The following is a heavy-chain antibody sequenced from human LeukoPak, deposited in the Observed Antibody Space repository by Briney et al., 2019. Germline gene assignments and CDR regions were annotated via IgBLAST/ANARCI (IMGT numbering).Heavy chain of an antibody. V-gene: IGHV4-39*01. CDR2: IYYSGST. CDR3: ARPLWFGELFHDAFDI. Sequence: SETLSLTCTVSGGYISSSSYYWGWLGQPPGKGLEWIGSIYYSGSTYYNPSLKSRVTISVDTSKNQFSLKLSSVTAADTAVYYCARPLWFGELFHDAFDIWGQGTMVTVSS. D-gene: IGHD3-10*01. J-gene: IGHJ3*02. CDR1: GGYISSSSYY.